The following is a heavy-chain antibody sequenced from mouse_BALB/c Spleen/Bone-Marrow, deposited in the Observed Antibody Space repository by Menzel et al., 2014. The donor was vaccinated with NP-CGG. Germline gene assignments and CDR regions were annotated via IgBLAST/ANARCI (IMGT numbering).Heavy chain of an antibody. CDR1: GYTFTDYA. D-gene: IGHD1-1*01. Sequence: VQLQQSGPELVRPGVSVKISCKGSGYTFTDYAMHWVKQSHAKSLEWTGVISTYSGNTNYNQKFKGKATMTVDKSSSTAYMELARLTSEDSAIYYCAGYGSSYYAMDYWGQGTSVTVSS. V-gene: IGHV1-67*01. CDR2: ISTYSGNT. J-gene: IGHJ4*01. CDR3: AGYGSSYYAMDY.